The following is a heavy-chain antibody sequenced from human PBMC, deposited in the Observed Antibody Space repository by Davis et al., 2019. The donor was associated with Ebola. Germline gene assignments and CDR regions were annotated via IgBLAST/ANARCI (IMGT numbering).Heavy chain of an antibody. CDR1: GFTFSSYS. CDR3: TRDCSGGSCYFDY. D-gene: IGHD2-15*01. V-gene: IGHV3-49*04. J-gene: IGHJ4*02. CDR2: IRSKAYGGTT. Sequence: GESLKISCAASGFTFSSYSMNWVRQAPGKGLEWVGFIRSKAYGGTTEYAASVKGRFTISRDDSKSIAYLQMNSLKTEDTAVYYCTRDCSGGSCYFDYWGQGTLVTVSS.